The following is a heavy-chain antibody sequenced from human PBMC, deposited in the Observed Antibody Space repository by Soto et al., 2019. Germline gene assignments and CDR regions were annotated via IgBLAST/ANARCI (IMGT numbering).Heavy chain of an antibody. CDR2: IDPSDSYT. CDR3: ARSYCSSGSCYILYYINGTDA. D-gene: IGHD2-15*01. CDR1: GYSFTSYW. J-gene: IGHJ6*02. V-gene: IGHV5-10-1*01. Sequence: GESLKISCKGSGYSFTSYWISWVRQMPGKGLEWMGRIDPSDSYTNYSPSFQGHVTISADKSISTAYLQWSSLKASDTAMYYCARSYCSSGSCYILYYINGTDAWGQGTTVTVSS.